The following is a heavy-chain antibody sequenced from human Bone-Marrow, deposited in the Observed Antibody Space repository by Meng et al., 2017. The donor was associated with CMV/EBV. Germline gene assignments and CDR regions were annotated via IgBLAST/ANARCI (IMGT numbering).Heavy chain of an antibody. V-gene: IGHV5-51*01. Sequence: GRGGGGRRPGEGVEWMGMIYTGESDTRYSLSFQGQVTISVDKSISTAYLQWSGLKAADTAMYYCARYYYNFWSAFYGTKADGFDIWGQGTMVTVSS. CDR1: G. CDR3: ARYYYNFWSAFYGTKADGFDI. D-gene: IGHD3-3*01. J-gene: IGHJ3*02. CDR2: IYTGESDT.